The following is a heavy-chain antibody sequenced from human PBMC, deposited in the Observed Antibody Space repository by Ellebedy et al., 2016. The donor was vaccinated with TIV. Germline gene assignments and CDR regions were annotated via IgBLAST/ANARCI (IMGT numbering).Heavy chain of an antibody. V-gene: IGHV3-11*01. D-gene: IGHD3-22*01. J-gene: IGHJ5*02. CDR2: IGKTGTPI. CDR3: VGVFRGAYYESSDLPSNWFDP. Sequence: PGGSLRLSCAVSGITFSDYYMTWIRQAPGTGLEWVSYIGKTGTPIYYADSVKGRFTISRDNAKNSLYLQMNGLRAEDTAVYYCVGVFRGAYYESSDLPSNWFDPWGQGTLVTVSS. CDR1: GITFSDYY.